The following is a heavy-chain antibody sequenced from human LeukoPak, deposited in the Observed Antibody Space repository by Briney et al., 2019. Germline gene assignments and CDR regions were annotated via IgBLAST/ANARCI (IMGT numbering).Heavy chain of an antibody. J-gene: IGHJ4*02. CDR3: ARDFIIGYSSGWYGSHFDY. V-gene: IGHV3-30-3*01. Sequence: PGRSLRLSCAASGFTFSSYAMHWVRQAPGKGLEWVAVISYDGSNKYYADSVKGRLTISRDNSKNTLYLQMNSLRAEDTAVYYCARDFIIGYSSGWYGSHFDYWGQGTLVTVSS. CDR1: GFTFSSYA. D-gene: IGHD6-19*01. CDR2: ISYDGSNK.